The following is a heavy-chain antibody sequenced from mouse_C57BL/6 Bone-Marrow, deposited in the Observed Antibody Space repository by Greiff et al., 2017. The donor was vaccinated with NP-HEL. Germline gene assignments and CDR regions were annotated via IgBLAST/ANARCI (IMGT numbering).Heavy chain of an antibody. Sequence: EVMLVESGGDLVKPGGSLKLSCAASGFTFSSYGMSWVRQTPDKRLEWVATISSGGSYTYYPASVKGRFTISRDNAKNTLYLQMSSLKSEDTAMDYCARWLLPLFDYWGQGTTLTVSS. J-gene: IGHJ2*01. CDR2: ISSGGSYT. V-gene: IGHV5-6*01. CDR3: ARWLLPLFDY. D-gene: IGHD2-3*01. CDR1: GFTFSSYG.